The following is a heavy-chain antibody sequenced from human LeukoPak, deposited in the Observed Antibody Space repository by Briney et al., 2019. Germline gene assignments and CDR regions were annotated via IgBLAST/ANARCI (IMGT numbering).Heavy chain of an antibody. CDR1: GGSISSSSYY. CDR2: IYYSGST. CDR3: ARESRYSSSWDNPLDY. Sequence: SETLSLTCTVSGGSISSSSYYWSWIRQPPGKGLEWIGYIYYSGSTNYNPSLKSRVTISVDTSKNQFSLKLSSVTAADTAVYYCARESRYSSSWDNPLDYWGQGTLVTVSP. J-gene: IGHJ4*02. D-gene: IGHD6-13*01. V-gene: IGHV4-61*01.